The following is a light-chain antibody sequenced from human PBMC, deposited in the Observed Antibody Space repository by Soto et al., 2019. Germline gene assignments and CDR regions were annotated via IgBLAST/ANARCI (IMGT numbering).Light chain of an antibody. CDR2: GAS. CDR1: QSVSSSY. CDR3: QQYGSSPPMYT. V-gene: IGKV3-20*01. J-gene: IGKJ2*01. Sequence: EIVLTQSPGTLSLSPGERATLSCRASQSVSSSYLAWYQQKPGQAPRLLIYGASGRATGIPDRFSGSGSGTDFTLTISRLEPEDFAVYYCQQYGSSPPMYTFGQGTKLDI.